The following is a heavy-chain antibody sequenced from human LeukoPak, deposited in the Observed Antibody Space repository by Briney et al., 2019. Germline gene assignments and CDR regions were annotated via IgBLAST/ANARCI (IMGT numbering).Heavy chain of an antibody. J-gene: IGHJ6*02. CDR3: ARDRPGSMDV. Sequence: GGSLRLSCAASGFTFSTYSMNWVRQAPGKGLEWVSYISSSSSTIYYADSVKGRFTISRDNAKNALYLQMNSLRAEDTAVYYCARDRPGSMDVWGQGTTVPVSS. V-gene: IGHV3-48*01. CDR1: GFTFSTYS. D-gene: IGHD3-10*01. CDR2: ISSSSSTI.